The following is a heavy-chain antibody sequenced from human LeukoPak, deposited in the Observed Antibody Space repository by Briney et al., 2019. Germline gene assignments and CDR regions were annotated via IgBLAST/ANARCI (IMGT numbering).Heavy chain of an antibody. CDR2: INPNSGGT. CDR3: AIPAYYDYVWGSYPPHAFDI. CDR1: GYTFTGYY. Sequence: ASVKVSCKASGYTFTGYYMHWVRQAPGQGLEWMGWINPNSGGTNYAQKFQGRVIMTRDTSISTAYMELSRLRSDDTAVYYCAIPAYYDYVWGSYPPHAFDIWGQGTMVTVSS. J-gene: IGHJ3*02. V-gene: IGHV1-2*02. D-gene: IGHD3-16*02.